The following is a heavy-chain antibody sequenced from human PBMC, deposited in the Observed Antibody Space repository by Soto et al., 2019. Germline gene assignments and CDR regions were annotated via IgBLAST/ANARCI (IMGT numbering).Heavy chain of an antibody. CDR2: IGTAGDT. CDR1: GFTFSSYD. D-gene: IGHD6-13*01. CDR3: ARDRRYSSSRFAPYYYYGMDV. V-gene: IGHV3-13*01. J-gene: IGHJ6*02. Sequence: GGSLRLSCAASGFTFSSYDMHWVRQATGKGLEWVSAIGTAGDTYYPGSVKGRFTISRENAKNSLYLQMNSLRAEDTAVYYCARDRRYSSSRFAPYYYYGMDVWGQGTTVTVSS.